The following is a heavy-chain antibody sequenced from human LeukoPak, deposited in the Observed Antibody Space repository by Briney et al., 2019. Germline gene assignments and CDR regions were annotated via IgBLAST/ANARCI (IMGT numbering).Heavy chain of an antibody. CDR2: IYHSGST. D-gene: IGHD3-22*01. V-gene: IGHV4-38-2*01. J-gene: IGHJ4*02. CDR1: GYSISSGYY. Sequence: PSETLSLTCAVSGYSISSGYYWGWIRQPPGKGLEWIGSIYHSGSTYYNPSLKSRVTISVDTSKNQFSLKLSSVTAADTAVYYCARGHYYDSSGYFPHFDYWGQGTLVTVSS. CDR3: ARGHYYDSSGYFPHFDY.